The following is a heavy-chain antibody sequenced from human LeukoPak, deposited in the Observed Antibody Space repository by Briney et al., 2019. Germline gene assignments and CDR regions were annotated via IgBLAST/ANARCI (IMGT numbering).Heavy chain of an antibody. CDR1: GGSISSYY. J-gene: IGHJ5*02. V-gene: IGHV4-59*01. CDR2: IYYSGST. D-gene: IGHD4-17*01. CDR3: ARENSNGDYVGWFDP. Sequence: SETLSLTCTVSGGSISSYYWSWIRQPPGKGLEWIGYIYYSGSTNYNPSLKSRVTISVDTSKNQFSLKLSSVTAADTAVYYCARENSNGDYVGWFDPWGQGTLVTVSS.